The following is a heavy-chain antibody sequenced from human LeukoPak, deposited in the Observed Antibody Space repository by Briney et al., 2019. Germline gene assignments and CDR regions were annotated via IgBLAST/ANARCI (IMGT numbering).Heavy chain of an antibody. CDR3: ASRYCSSTSCYTPHFQH. CDR2: IYHSGST. Sequence: SLXXTVXGGSISSXGYXXSWXXXXXXXXXEXXGXIYHSGSTYYNPSLKSRVTISVDRSKNQFSLKLSSVTAADTAVYYCASRYCSSTSCYTPHFQHWGQGTLVTVSS. D-gene: IGHD2-2*02. CDR1: GGSISSXGYX. V-gene: IGHV4-30-2*01. J-gene: IGHJ1*01.